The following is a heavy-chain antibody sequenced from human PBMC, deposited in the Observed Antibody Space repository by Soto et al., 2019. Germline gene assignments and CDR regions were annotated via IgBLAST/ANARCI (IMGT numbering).Heavy chain of an antibody. V-gene: IGHV3-48*03. Sequence: EVHLEESGGGLVQPGGSLRLSCEASGFSFSRDEMNWVRQAPGKGLEWIAYIQNHGSTTHYADSVRGRFTISRDNTKNSMYLHMASLTAEDTAIYYCARGYDAGCHLAYWGQGVLVTISS. CDR3: ARGYDAGCHLAY. D-gene: IGHD2-15*01. CDR2: IQNHGSTT. J-gene: IGHJ4*02. CDR1: GFSFSRDE.